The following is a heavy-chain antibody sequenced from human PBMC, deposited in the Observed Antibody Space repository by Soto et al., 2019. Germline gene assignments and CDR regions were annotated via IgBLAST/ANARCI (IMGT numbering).Heavy chain of an antibody. CDR3: AKDRYGDYGGIDY. Sequence: EVQLLESGGGLVQPGGSLRLSCAASGFTFSTYAMIWVRQAPGKGLEWVSVITGSGGSTYYADSVKGRFTISRDTSKNTLFLQMNSLGAEDTAVHYCAKDRYGDYGGIDYWGQGTMVTVSS. CDR1: GFTFSTYA. D-gene: IGHD4-17*01. CDR2: ITGSGGST. V-gene: IGHV3-23*01. J-gene: IGHJ4*02.